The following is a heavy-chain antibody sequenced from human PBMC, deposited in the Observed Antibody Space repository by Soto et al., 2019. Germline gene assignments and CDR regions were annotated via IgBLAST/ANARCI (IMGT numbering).Heavy chain of an antibody. D-gene: IGHD1-1*01. Sequence: GGSLRLSCAASGFTFDDYAMHWVRQAPGKGLEWVSGISWNSGSIGYADSVKGRFTISRDNAKNSLYLQMNSLRAEDTALYYCAKDGGYNWNDEPLDGAFDIWGQGTMVTVSS. CDR3: AKDGGYNWNDEPLDGAFDI. J-gene: IGHJ3*02. CDR1: GFTFDDYA. V-gene: IGHV3-9*01. CDR2: ISWNSGSI.